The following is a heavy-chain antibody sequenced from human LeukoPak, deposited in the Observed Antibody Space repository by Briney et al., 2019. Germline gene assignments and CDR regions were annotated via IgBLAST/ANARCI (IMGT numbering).Heavy chain of an antibody. CDR2: FSGGGDS. D-gene: IGHD2/OR15-2a*01. V-gene: IGHV3-23*01. CDR1: GFTSGIYA. Sequence: PGGSLRLSCAVSGFTSGIYAVSWVRQAPGKGLEWVSAFSGGGDSYYADSVRGRFTISRDNSKKILYLQVNSLRAEDTAVYYCGKEVERHFDLKYWGQGTLVTVSS. CDR3: GKEVERHFDLKY. J-gene: IGHJ4*02.